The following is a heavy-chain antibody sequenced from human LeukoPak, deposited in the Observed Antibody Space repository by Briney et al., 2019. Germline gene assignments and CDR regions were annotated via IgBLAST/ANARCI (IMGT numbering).Heavy chain of an antibody. CDR3: AKARGTDWYFDL. CDR1: GFTFSSYW. CDR2: INIDGSST. D-gene: IGHD1-1*01. V-gene: IGHV3-74*01. Sequence: GGSLRLSCAASGFTFSSYWMHWVRQAPGKALVWVSRINIDGSSTSYADSVKGRFAISRDNSKNTLYLQMNSLRAEDTAVYYCAKARGTDWYFDLWGRGTLVTVSS. J-gene: IGHJ2*01.